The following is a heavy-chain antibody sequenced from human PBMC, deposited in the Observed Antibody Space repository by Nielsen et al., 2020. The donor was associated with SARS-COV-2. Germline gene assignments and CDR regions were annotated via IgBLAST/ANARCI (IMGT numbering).Heavy chain of an antibody. V-gene: IGHV3-20*04. J-gene: IGHJ4*02. CDR2: ITWNGDST. CDR3: AKAFRSSDWVRAATDF. Sequence: GESLKISCAASGFTFDDYALSWVRQVPGKGLEWVSRITWNGDSTGYADSVKGRFTISRDNAKNSLFLQMNSLRAEDTAVYYCAKAFRSSDWVRAATDFWGQGTLVTVSS. D-gene: IGHD6-25*01. CDR1: GFTFDDYA.